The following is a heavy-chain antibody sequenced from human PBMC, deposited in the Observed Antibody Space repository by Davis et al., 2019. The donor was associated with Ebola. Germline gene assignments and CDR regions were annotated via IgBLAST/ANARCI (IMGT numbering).Heavy chain of an antibody. D-gene: IGHD6-19*01. CDR2: ISSSSSYI. CDR1: GFTFSSYS. Sequence: PGGSLTLSCAASGFTFSSYSMNWVRQAPGKGLEWVPSISSSSSYIYYADSVKGRFTISRDNAKNSLYLQMNRLRAEETAVYYCASNLNVPGIGVAGGVDYWGQGTLVTVSS. J-gene: IGHJ4*02. CDR3: ASNLNVPGIGVAGGVDY. V-gene: IGHV3-21*01.